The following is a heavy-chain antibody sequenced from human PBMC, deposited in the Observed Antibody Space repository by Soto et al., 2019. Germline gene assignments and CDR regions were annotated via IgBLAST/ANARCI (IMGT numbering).Heavy chain of an antibody. CDR3: ARDALSGD. Sequence: QVQLQESGPGLVKPSETLSLTCSVSGGSISGSSYYWGWIRQPPGKGLEWIGSVYSSGGAYYNPSLKSRVTISADTSENQFSLKLNSLTAADTAVYYCARDALSGDWGQGTLVTVSS. J-gene: IGHJ4*02. CDR2: VYSSGGA. D-gene: IGHD1-26*01. CDR1: GGSISGSSYY. V-gene: IGHV4-39*07.